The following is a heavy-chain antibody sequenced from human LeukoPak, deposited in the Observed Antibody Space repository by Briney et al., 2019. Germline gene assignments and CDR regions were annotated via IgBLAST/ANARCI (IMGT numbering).Heavy chain of an antibody. CDR1: GYIFTGYY. V-gene: IGHV1-2*02. D-gene: IGHD3-10*01. J-gene: IGHJ6*03. Sequence: GASVKVSCKASGYIFTGYYMHWVRQAPGQGLEWMGWINPNSGDTNYAQKFQGRVTMTRDMSTSTVCMELSSLRSEDTAVYYCARGYGSGPSGYYYYYYMDVWGKGTTVTVSS. CDR2: INPNSGDT. CDR3: ARGYGSGPSGYYYYYYMDV.